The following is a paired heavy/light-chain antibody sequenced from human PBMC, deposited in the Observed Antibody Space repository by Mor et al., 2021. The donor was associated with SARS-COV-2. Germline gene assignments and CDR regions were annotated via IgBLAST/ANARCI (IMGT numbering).Heavy chain of an antibody. V-gene: IGHV1-3*01. CDR1: GYTFTSYA. CDR3: ASGLLWFGEPNRYGMDV. Sequence: QVQLVQSGAEVKKPGASVKVSCKASGYTFTSYAMHWVRQAPGQRLEWMGWINAGNGNTKYSQKFQGRVTITRDTSASTAYMELSSLRSEDTAVYYCASGLLWFGEPNRYGMDVWGQGTTVTVSS. D-gene: IGHD3-10*01. CDR2: INAGNGNT. J-gene: IGHJ6*02.
Light chain of an antibody. CDR2: LGS. Sequence: DIVMTQSPLSLPVTPGEPASISCRSSQSLLHSNGYNYLDWYLQKPGQSPQLLIYLGSNRASGVPDRFSGSGSGTDFTLKISRVEAEDVGVYYCMQALQTLLTFGGGTKVEIK. V-gene: IGKV2-28*01. CDR1: QSLLHSNGYNY. J-gene: IGKJ4*01. CDR3: MQALQTLLT.